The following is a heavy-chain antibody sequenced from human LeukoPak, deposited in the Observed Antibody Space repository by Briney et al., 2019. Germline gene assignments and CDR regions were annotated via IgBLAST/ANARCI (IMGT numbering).Heavy chain of an antibody. D-gene: IGHD3-22*01. Sequence: PGGSLRLSCAASGFTFSSYSMNWVRQAPGKGLEWVSYISSSSSTIYYADSVKGRVTISRDNAKNSLYLQMNSLRAEDTAVYYCARGYSYYYDSSGYWGQGTLVTVSS. CDR2: ISSSSSTI. CDR3: ARGYSYYYDSSGY. V-gene: IGHV3-48*04. J-gene: IGHJ4*02. CDR1: GFTFSSYS.